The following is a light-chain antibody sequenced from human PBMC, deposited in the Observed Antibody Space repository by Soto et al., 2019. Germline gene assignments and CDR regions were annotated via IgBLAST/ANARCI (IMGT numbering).Light chain of an antibody. CDR3: QQYSGYPRT. CDR2: RVS. CDR1: QYIGNW. V-gene: IGKV1-5*03. Sequence: DIQMTQSPSTLAASVGDIVTITCRARQYIGNWLAWYQQHPGKAPKLLIYRVSSLESGVPSRFSGSESGTAFTLTISGLPPDDFATYYCQQYSGYPRTLGGGTKVEIK. J-gene: IGKJ4*01.